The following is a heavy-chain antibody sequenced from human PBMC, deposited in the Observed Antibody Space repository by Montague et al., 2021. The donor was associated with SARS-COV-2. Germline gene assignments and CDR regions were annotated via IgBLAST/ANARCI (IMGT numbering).Heavy chain of an antibody. CDR2: VTTSGTT. V-gene: IGHV4-4*07. D-gene: IGHD6-6*01. Sequence: SETLSLTCAVSGGSITGFSWSWVRQPAGKGLEWIGRVTTSGTTXXXPPXRSRVTMSVDTSKNQFSLNLNSVTAADTAIYYCARTPTRPLSLDSWGQGTLVTVSS. CDR1: GGSITGFS. CDR3: ARTPTRPLSLDS. J-gene: IGHJ4*02.